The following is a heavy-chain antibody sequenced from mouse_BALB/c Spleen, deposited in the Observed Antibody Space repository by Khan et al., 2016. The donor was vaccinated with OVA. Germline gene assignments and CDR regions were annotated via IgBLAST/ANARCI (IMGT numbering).Heavy chain of an antibody. Sequence: QVQLKQSGPELVKPGASVKMSCKASGYTFTTYWMHWVKQRPGLGLEWIGYINPFTGYTNYNDKFKDRATLSADRSSSTAYMQLNSLTSEDSAYYCCTRDRIAYWGQGTTLTVSS. D-gene: IGHD2-14*01. V-gene: IGHV1-7*01. CDR2: INPFTGYT. J-gene: IGHJ2*01. CDR3: TRDRIAY. CDR1: GYTFTTYW.